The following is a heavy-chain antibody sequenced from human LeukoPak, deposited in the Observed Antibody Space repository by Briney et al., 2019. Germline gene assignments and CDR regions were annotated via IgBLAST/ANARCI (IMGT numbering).Heavy chain of an antibody. Sequence: GGSLRLSCAASGFTFSHYAMSWVRQAPGKGLEWVSAISGDGVSTYYADSVKGLFTIPRDNSKSTVYLQMSSLRAEDTAIYYCAKDYEASTSWREFFDFWGQGTLVTVSS. CDR3: AKDYEASTSWREFFDF. V-gene: IGHV3-23*01. CDR1: GFTFSHYA. D-gene: IGHD6-13*01. CDR2: ISGDGVST. J-gene: IGHJ4*02.